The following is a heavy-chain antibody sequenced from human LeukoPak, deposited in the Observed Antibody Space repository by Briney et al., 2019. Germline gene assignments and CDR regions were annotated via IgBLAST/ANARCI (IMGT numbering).Heavy chain of an antibody. CDR3: ARSVRSNVDY. CDR2: IYSGGST. J-gene: IGHJ4*02. CDR1: GFTVSSNY. Sequence: GGSPRLSCAASGFTVSSNYMSWVRQAPGKGLEWVSVIYSGGSTYYADSVKGRFTISRDNSKNTLYLQMSSLRAEDTAVYYCARSVRSNVDYWGQGTLVTVSS. D-gene: IGHD1-1*01. V-gene: IGHV3-66*01.